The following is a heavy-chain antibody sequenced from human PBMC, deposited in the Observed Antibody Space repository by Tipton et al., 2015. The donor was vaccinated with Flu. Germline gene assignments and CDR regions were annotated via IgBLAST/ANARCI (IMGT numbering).Heavy chain of an antibody. CDR3: ARDLRRIGFDY. Sequence: SLRLSCAASGFTFSSYSMNWARQAPGKGLEWVSSISSSSSYIYYADSVKGRFTISRDNAKNSLYLQMNSLRAEDTAVYYCARDLRRIGFDYWGQGTLVTVSS. J-gene: IGHJ4*02. D-gene: IGHD2-15*01. CDR2: ISSSSSYI. CDR1: GFTFSSYS. V-gene: IGHV3-21*01.